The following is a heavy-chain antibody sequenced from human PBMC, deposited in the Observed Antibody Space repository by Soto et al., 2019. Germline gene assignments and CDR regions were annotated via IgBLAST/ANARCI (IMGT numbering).Heavy chain of an antibody. CDR2: INPSGGST. V-gene: IGHV1-46*01. J-gene: IGHJ5*02. Sequence: QVQLVQSGAEVKKPGASVKVSCKASGYTFTSYYMHWVRQAPGQGLEWMGIINPSGGSTSYAQKFQGRVTMTRDTSTSTGYMELSSLRSEDTAVYSCAREATNYDFWSGYDNWFDPWGQGTLVTVSS. D-gene: IGHD3-3*01. CDR1: GYTFTSYY. CDR3: AREATNYDFWSGYDNWFDP.